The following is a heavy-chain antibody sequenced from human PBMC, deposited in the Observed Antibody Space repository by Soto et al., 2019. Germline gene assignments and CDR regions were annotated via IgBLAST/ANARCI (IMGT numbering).Heavy chain of an antibody. CDR3: AKDRDCSGCYLDWLDH. Sequence: QVQLVESGGGVVQPGRSLRLSCAASGFTFSSYDMHWVRKAPGKGLEWVAVISYDGSNKYYADSVKGRFTISRDNSKNTLYLQMNSLRAEDTAVYYCAKDRDCSGCYLDWLDHWGQGTLVTVSS. D-gene: IGHD6-19*01. CDR2: ISYDGSNK. V-gene: IGHV3-30*18. CDR1: GFTFSSYD. J-gene: IGHJ5*02.